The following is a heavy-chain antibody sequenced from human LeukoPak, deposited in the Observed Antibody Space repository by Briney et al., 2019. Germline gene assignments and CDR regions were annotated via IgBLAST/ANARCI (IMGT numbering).Heavy chain of an antibody. CDR2: IYHSGST. V-gene: IGHV4-38-2*02. D-gene: IGHD3-22*01. Sequence: SETLSLTCTVSGYSISSGYYWGWIGPPPGKGLEWIGSIYHSGSTYYNPSLKSRVTISVDTSKNQFSLKLSSVTAADTAVYYCARHKDSGYYWPSYYFDYWGQGTLVTVSS. J-gene: IGHJ4*02. CDR3: ARHKDSGYYWPSYYFDY. CDR1: GYSISSGYY.